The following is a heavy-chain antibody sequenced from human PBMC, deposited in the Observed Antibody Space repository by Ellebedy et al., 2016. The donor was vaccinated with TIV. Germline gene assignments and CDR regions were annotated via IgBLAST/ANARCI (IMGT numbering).Heavy chain of an antibody. V-gene: IGHV3-48*04. CDR2: ISSSGSTI. J-gene: IGHJ4*02. CDR1: GFTFSSYS. CDR3: ARDRGLLRYFDWLLLPDY. Sequence: GESLKISCAASGFTFSSYSMNWVRQAPGKGLEWVSYISSSGSTIYYADSVKGRFTISRDNAKNSLYLQMNSLRAEDTAVYYCARDRGLLRYFDWLLLPDYWGQGTLVTVTS. D-gene: IGHD3-9*01.